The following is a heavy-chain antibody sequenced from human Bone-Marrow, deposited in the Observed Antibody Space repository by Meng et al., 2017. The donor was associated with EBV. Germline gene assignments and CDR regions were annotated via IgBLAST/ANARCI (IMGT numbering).Heavy chain of an antibody. Sequence: QVQLVQSXSELKXXXASVRVSXKGYGYTSTRYAMNWVRQAPGQGLEWMGWINTNTGNPTYAQDFTGRFVLSLDTSVSTAYLQITSLKAEDTAVYYCARDVDFFDSSGNPRDYWGQGPLVTVSS. CDR3: ARDVDFFDSSGNPRDY. J-gene: IGHJ4*02. CDR2: INTNTGNP. V-gene: IGHV7-4-1*02. CDR1: GYTSTRYA. D-gene: IGHD3-22*01.